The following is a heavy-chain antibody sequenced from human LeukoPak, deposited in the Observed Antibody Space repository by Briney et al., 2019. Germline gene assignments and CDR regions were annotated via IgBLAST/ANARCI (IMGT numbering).Heavy chain of an antibody. Sequence: PSETLSLTCTVSGGSISSYYRSWIRQPPGKGLEWIGYIYYSGSTNYNPSLKSRVTISVDTSKNQFSLKLSSVTAADTAVYYCAGGLRFLEWLTQDYWGQGTLDTVSS. CDR1: GGSISSYY. CDR3: AGGLRFLEWLTQDY. V-gene: IGHV4-59*01. D-gene: IGHD3-3*01. CDR2: IYYSGST. J-gene: IGHJ4*02.